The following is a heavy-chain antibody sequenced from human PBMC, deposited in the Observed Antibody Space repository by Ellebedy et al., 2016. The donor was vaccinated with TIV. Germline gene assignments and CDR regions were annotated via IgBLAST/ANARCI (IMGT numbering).Heavy chain of an antibody. D-gene: IGHD3-16*01. CDR1: GFTFSDYY. V-gene: IGHV3-11*01. Sequence: GESLKISXAASGFTFSDYYMTWIRQAPGKGLEYISYITSSGSYMNYADSVKGRFSISRDNAKNSLYLQMNSLSAEDTAVYYCVTFGGIRSDWGQGTLVTVSS. J-gene: IGHJ4*02. CDR2: ITSSGSYM. CDR3: VTFGGIRSD.